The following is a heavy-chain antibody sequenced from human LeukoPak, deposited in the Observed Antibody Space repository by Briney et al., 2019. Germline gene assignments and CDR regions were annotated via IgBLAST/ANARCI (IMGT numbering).Heavy chain of an antibody. J-gene: IGHJ4*02. CDR2: IYYSGST. D-gene: IGHD5-24*01. V-gene: IGHV4-59*06. CDR1: GGSISSYY. Sequence: SETLSLTCTVSGGSISSYYWSWIRQPPGKGLEWIGYIYYSGSTYYNPSLKSRITISIDTSKNQFSLKLSSVTAADTAVYYCARGEDRDGYNLPFDYWGQGTLVTVSS. CDR3: ARGEDRDGYNLPFDY.